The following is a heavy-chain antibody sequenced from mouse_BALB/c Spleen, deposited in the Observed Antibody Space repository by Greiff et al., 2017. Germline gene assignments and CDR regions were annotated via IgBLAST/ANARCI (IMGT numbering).Heavy chain of an antibody. V-gene: IGHV1-5*01. D-gene: IGHD4-1*01. CDR3: TRWGWDDYFDY. J-gene: IGHJ2*01. Sequence: EVQLQQSGTVLARPGASVKMSCKASGYTFTSYWMHWVKQRPGQGLEWIGAIYPGNSDTSYNQKFKGKAKLTAGTSTSTAYMELSSRTNEDSAVYYCTRWGWDDYFDYGGQGTTLTVSS. CDR2: IYPGNSDT. CDR1: GYTFTSYW.